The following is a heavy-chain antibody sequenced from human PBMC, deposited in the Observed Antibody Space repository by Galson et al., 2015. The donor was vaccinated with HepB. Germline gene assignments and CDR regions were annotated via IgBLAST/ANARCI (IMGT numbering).Heavy chain of an antibody. CDR3: ARAKVINAFDL. CDR2: INPSAGST. CDR1: GYTFTTYH. Sequence: SVKVSCKASGYTFTTYHLHWVRQAPGQGLEWMGIINPSAGSTTYAQKFQGRVTMTRDTSTGTVYMELRSLRSEDTALYYCARAKVINAFDLWGQGTMVTAAS. J-gene: IGHJ3*01. V-gene: IGHV1-46*01.